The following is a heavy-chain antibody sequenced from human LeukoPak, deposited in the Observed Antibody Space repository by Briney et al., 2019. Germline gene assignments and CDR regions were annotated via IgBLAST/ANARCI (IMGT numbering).Heavy chain of an antibody. Sequence: PSETLSLTCAVSGYSISSGYYWGWIRQPPGKGLEWIGSIYHSGSTYYNPSLKSRVTISADTSKKQFSLKLSSVTAADTAVYYCARRRAVAGTWEVGYFDYWGQGTLVTVSS. D-gene: IGHD6-19*01. V-gene: IGHV4-38-2*01. CDR2: IYHSGST. J-gene: IGHJ4*02. CDR3: ARRRAVAGTWEVGYFDY. CDR1: GYSISSGYY.